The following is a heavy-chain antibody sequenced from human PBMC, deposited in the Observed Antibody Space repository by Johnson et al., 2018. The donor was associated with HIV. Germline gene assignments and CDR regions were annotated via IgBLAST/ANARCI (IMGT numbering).Heavy chain of an antibody. D-gene: IGHD4-11*01. CDR1: GFTVSTTY. CDR3: ARNEYSNYGGRDAFDI. V-gene: IGHV3-66*01. Sequence: EKLVESGGNLVQPGGSLRPSSAASGFTVSTTYMSWVRQAPGTGLAWVPVILSVGDVYYADSVKGRFTISRDNSKTMVYLQMNGLRAEDTAVYYCARNEYSNYGGRDAFDIWGQGTMVTVSS. J-gene: IGHJ3*02. CDR2: ILSVGDV.